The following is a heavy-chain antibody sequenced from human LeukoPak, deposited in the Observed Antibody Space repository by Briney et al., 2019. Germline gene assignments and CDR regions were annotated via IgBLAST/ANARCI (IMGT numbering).Heavy chain of an antibody. V-gene: IGHV3-23*01. CDR2: ISPSSGT. Sequence: GSLRLSCAASGFTFSSYAMRWVRQAPGKGLEWVSAISPSSGTFYADSVKGRFTISRDNSKNTLYLQMNSLRAEDTAVYYCARPQSSSGYYWPFDDWGQGTLVTVSS. D-gene: IGHD3-22*01. J-gene: IGHJ4*02. CDR3: ARPQSSSGYYWPFDD. CDR1: GFTFSSYA.